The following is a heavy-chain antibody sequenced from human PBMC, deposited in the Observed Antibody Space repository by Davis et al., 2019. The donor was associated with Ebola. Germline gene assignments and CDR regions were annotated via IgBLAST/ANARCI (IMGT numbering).Heavy chain of an antibody. D-gene: IGHD2-8*01. J-gene: IGHJ5*02. CDR2: ISAYNGNT. CDR1: GYTFTSYG. V-gene: IGHV1-18*01. CDR3: ARDLGMAYAINWFDP. Sequence: AASVKVSCKASGYTFTSYGISWVRQAPGQGLEWMGWISAYNGNTNYAQKLQGRVTMTTDTSTSTAYMELRSLRSDDTAVYYCARDLGMAYAINWFDPWGQGTLVTVSS.